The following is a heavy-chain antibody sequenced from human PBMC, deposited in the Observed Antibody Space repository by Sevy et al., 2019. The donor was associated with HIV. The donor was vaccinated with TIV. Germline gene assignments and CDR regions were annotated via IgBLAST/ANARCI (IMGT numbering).Heavy chain of an antibody. J-gene: IGHJ6*02. D-gene: IGHD3-16*01. CDR1: GFRFDDYA. V-gene: IGHV3-9*01. Sequence: GGSLRLSCVASGFRFDDYAMHWVRQVPGRSPEWVSGISWNSNKIGYADPVKGRFTISRDSARNSVNLQMSSLRPEDTALYYCVKDLGGIETLDYYSYYGMDVWGQGTTVTVSS. CDR2: ISWNSNKI. CDR3: VKDLGGIETLDYYSYYGMDV.